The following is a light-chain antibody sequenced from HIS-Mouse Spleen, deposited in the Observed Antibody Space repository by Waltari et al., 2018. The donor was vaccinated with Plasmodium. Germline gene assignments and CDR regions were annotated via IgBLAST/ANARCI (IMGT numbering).Light chain of an antibody. CDR1: QGISNY. CDR2: AAS. CDR3: LQQNSYPRT. Sequence: DIQMTQSPSAMSASVGDRVTITCRASQGISNYLSWFQQKPGKVPTRLIYAASSLQRGGPSRLSGSGAGTEVTLTISSLQPEDFATYYCLQQNSYPRTFGQGTKVEIK. V-gene: IGKV1-17*03. J-gene: IGKJ1*01.